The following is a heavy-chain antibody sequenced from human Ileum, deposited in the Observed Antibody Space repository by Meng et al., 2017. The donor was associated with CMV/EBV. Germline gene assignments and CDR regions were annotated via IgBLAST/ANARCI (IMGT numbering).Heavy chain of an antibody. Sequence: ASVKVSCKASGYTFTAYYIHWVRQAPGQGLEWLGWMYPATGGTKYSQNFQGRVTMTRDTSISTAYMELSSLRPDDTAVYFCASVYYNNYDPFDYWGQGTLVTVSS. CDR3: ASVYYNNYDPFDY. J-gene: IGHJ4*02. V-gene: IGHV1-2*02. CDR2: MYPATGGT. D-gene: IGHD3-16*01. CDR1: GYTFTAYY.